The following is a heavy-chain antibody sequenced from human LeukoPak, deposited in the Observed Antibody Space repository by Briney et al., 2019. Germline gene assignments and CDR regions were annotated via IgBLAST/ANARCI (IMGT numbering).Heavy chain of an antibody. J-gene: IGHJ5*02. CDR1: GFIFSSYA. Sequence: GGSLRLSCAASGFIFSSYAMSWVRQAPGKGLEWVSYISSSGSTIYYADSLKGRFTISRDNAKNSLYLQMNSLRAEDTAVYYCARVLREWLLFGWFDPWGQGTLVTVSS. CDR2: ISSSGSTI. CDR3: ARVLREWLLFGWFDP. D-gene: IGHD3-3*01. V-gene: IGHV3-48*04.